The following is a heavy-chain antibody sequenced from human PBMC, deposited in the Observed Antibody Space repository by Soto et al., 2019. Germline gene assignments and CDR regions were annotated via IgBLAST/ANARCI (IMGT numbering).Heavy chain of an antibody. V-gene: IGHV4-59*01. Sequence: SETLSLTCTVSGGSISSYYWSWIRQPPGKGLEWIGYIYYSGSTNYNPSLKSRVTISVDTSKNQFSLKLSSVTAAGTAVYYCARAPYYYDSSGYYYSGYYYGMDVWGQGTTVTVSS. CDR2: IYYSGST. D-gene: IGHD3-22*01. CDR3: ARAPYYYDSSGYYYSGYYYGMDV. J-gene: IGHJ6*02. CDR1: GGSISSYY.